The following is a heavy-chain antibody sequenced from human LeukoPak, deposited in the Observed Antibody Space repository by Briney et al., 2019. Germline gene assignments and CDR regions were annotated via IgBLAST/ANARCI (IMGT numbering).Heavy chain of an antibody. Sequence: ASVKVSCKASGYTFTGYYMHWVRQAPGQGLEWMGWINPNSGGTNYAQKFQGRVTMTRDTSISTAYMELSRLRSDDTAVYYCARDSTSTHPSFDYWGQGTLVTVSS. CDR1: GYTFTGYY. J-gene: IGHJ4*02. CDR3: ARDSTSTHPSFDY. D-gene: IGHD2-2*01. V-gene: IGHV1-2*02. CDR2: INPNSGGT.